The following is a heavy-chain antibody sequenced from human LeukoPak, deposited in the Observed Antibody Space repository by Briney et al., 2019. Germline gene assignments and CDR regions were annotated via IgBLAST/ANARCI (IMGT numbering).Heavy chain of an antibody. D-gene: IGHD3-22*01. CDR2: IIPIFGTA. J-gene: IGHJ4*02. V-gene: IGHV1-69*05. CDR1: GGTFSSYA. CDR3: ARGGYYDSSGYYGD. Sequence: SVTVSCKASGGTFSSYAISWVRQAPGQGLEWMGGIIPIFGTANYAQKFQGRVTITTDESTSTAYMELSSLRSEDTAVYYCARGGYYDSSGYYGDWGQGTLVTVSS.